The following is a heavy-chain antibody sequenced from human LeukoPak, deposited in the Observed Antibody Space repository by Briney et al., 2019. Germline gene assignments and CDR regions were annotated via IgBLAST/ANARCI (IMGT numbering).Heavy chain of an antibody. D-gene: IGHD2-15*01. Sequence: GGSLRLSCAASGFTFSSYSTNWVRQAPGKGLEWVSSISSSSNYIYYADSMKGRFTISRDNARNSLYLQMNSLRAEDTAVYYYARAVYCSGGSCHTTPYYVDYWGQGSLVTVSS. CDR2: ISSSSNYI. J-gene: IGHJ4*02. CDR3: ARAVYCSGGSCHTTPYYVDY. V-gene: IGHV3-21*01. CDR1: GFTFSSYS.